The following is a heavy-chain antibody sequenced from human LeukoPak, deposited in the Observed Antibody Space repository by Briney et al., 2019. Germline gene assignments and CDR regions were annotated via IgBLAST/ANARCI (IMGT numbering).Heavy chain of an antibody. V-gene: IGHV4-34*01. CDR2: INHSGST. J-gene: IGHJ4*02. CDR1: GGSFSGYY. D-gene: IGHD3-9*01. Sequence: SETLSLTCAVYGGSFSGYYWNWIRQPPGKGLEWIGEINHSGSTNYNPSLKSRVTISVDTSKNHFSLKLSSVTAADTAMYYCATTRYVDWLLHDYWGQGTLVTVSS. CDR3: ATTRYVDWLLHDY.